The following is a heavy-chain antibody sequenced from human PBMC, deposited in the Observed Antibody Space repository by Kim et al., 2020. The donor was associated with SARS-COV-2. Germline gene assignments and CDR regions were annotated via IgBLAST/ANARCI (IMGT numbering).Heavy chain of an antibody. CDR1: GASISRGGYF. CDR3: ARGNTDGRLLDF. V-gene: IGHV4-31*03. Sequence: SETLSLTCTVSGASISRGGYFYNWIRQHPGKGLEWIGFIYNSGTTFYNPSLRNRVMISVDRSGNKFSLSLRSATAADTAVYYCARGNTDGRLLDFWGQGRLVTVSS. D-gene: IGHD5-12*01. CDR2: IYNSGTT. J-gene: IGHJ4*02.